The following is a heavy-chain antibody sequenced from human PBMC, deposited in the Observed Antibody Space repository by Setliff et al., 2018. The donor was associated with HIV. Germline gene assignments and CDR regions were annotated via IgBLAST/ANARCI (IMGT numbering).Heavy chain of an antibody. CDR2: IHPIFGTT. CDR1: GGTFSSYI. V-gene: IGHV1-69*13. D-gene: IGHD3-3*01. Sequence: SVKVSCKASGGTFSSYITAWVRQAPGQGLEWMGGIHPIFGTTNYARDFMGRVSITADESTNTAYMELSSLRSDDSAIYYCARRIPRGTVFGVVGYFDYWGQGTPVTVSS. J-gene: IGHJ4*02. CDR3: ARRIPRGTVFGVVGYFDY.